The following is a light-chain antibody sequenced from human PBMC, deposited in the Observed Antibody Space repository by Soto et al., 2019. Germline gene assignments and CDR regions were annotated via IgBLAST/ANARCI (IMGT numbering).Light chain of an antibody. J-gene: IGKJ2*01. Sequence: DIQMTQSPSSLSASVEDRVTITCRASQSISSYLNWYQQKPGKAPKLLIYAAFNLQSGVPSRFSGSGSGTDFTLAISSLQPEDFATYYCQQSQNIPYTFGQGTKLEIK. CDR2: AAF. CDR1: QSISSY. V-gene: IGKV1-39*01. CDR3: QQSQNIPYT.